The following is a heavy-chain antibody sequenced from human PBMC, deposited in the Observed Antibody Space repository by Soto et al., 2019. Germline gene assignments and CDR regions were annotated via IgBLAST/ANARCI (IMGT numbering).Heavy chain of an antibody. CDR1: GGSISSGGYS. CDR3: ARADGHYFDY. CDR2: IYHSGST. J-gene: IGHJ4*02. V-gene: IGHV4-30-2*01. Sequence: SETLSLTCAVSGGSISSGGYSWSWIRQPPGKGLEWIGYIYHSGSTYYNPSLKSRVTISVDRSKNQFSLKLSSVTAADTAVYYCARADGHYFDYWGQGTLVTVS.